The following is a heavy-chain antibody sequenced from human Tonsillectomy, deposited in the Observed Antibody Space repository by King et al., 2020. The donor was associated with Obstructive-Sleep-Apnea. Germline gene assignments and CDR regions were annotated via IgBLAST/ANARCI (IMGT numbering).Heavy chain of an antibody. V-gene: IGHV4-39*07. J-gene: IGHJ4*02. CDR3: AREKRSSGNY. CDR1: GDSISSSSYY. Sequence: QLQESGPGLVKPSETLSLTCTVSGDSISSSSYYWGWIRQPPGKGLEWIGSIYYSGSTYYNPSLKSRVTISIDTSKNQFSLKLSSVTAADTAVYYCAREKRSSGNYWGQGTLVTVSS. CDR2: IYYSGST. D-gene: IGHD6-13*01.